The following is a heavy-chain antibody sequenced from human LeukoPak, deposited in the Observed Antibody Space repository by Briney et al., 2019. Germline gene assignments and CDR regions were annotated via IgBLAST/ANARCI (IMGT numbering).Heavy chain of an antibody. Sequence: PGGSLRLSCATSGFTFTTFWMHWVRQAPGKGLVWVARINHDGSSANYVDSVKGRFTISRDNAKNSLYLQMNSLRAEDTAVCYCARDPEDIWGQGTMVTVSS. V-gene: IGHV3-74*01. CDR3: ARDPEDI. J-gene: IGHJ3*02. CDR2: INHDGSSA. CDR1: GFTFTTFW.